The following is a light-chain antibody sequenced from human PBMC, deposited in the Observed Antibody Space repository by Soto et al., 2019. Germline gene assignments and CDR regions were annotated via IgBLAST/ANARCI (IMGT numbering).Light chain of an antibody. CDR1: QNVSNSY. J-gene: IGKJ1*01. CDR2: DAS. V-gene: IGKV3D-20*01. CDR3: QQYGTSRWT. Sequence: EIVLTQSPATLSLSPGERATLSCGASQNVSNSYLAWYQQKPGLVPRLLIYDASSRAIGIPDRFSGSGSGADFTLTISRLEPEDFAVYYCQQYGTSRWTFGQGTKVEIK.